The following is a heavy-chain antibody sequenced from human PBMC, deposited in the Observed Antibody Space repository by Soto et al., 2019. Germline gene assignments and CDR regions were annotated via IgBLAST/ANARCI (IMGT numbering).Heavy chain of an antibody. D-gene: IGHD3-16*02. J-gene: IGHJ4*02. CDR3: ARGVTIMITFGGVIVPSNNIDS. Sequence: PGGSLRLSCAASGFTFRTYTLNLVRQAPGKGLEWVSSISSSSSYIYYADSVKGRFTISRDDAKNSLYLQMNSLRAEDTAVYYCARGVTIMITFGGVIVPSNNIDSWGQGP. CDR2: ISSSSSYI. V-gene: IGHV3-21*01. CDR1: GFTFRTYT.